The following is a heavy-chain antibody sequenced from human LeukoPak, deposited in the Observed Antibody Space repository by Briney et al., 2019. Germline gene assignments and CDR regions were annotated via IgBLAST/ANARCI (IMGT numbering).Heavy chain of an antibody. V-gene: IGHV3-23*01. CDR3: AKGGMTTVTRARYYFDY. CDR1: GFTFSSYA. CDR2: ISGSGGST. D-gene: IGHD4-17*01. Sequence: PGGSLRLSCAASGFTFSSYAMSWVRQAPGKGLEWVSAISGSGGSTYYADSVKGRFTISRDNSKNTLYLQMNSLRAEDTAVYHCAKGGMTTVTRARYYFDYWGQGTLVTVSS. J-gene: IGHJ4*02.